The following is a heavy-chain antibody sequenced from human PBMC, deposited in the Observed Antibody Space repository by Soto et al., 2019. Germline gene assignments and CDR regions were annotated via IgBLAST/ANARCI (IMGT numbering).Heavy chain of an antibody. CDR2: IDPSDSYT. Sequence: GESLKISGKGSGYSFTSYWVTWVRQMPGKGLEWMGRIDPSDSYTNYNPPFQGHVTISVDKSISTAYLQWSSLKASDTAMYYCARLYGGNSGMDVWGQGTTVTVSS. CDR3: ARLYGGNSGMDV. V-gene: IGHV5-10-1*01. J-gene: IGHJ6*02. CDR1: GYSFTSYW. D-gene: IGHD4-17*01.